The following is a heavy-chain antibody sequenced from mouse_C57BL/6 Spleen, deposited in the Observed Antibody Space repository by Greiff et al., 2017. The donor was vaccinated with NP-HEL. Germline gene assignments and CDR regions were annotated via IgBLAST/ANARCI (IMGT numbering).Heavy chain of an antibody. D-gene: IGHD2-1*01. CDR2: IRNKANNHAT. CDR3: TKDYGNGGYFDV. J-gene: IGHJ1*03. V-gene: IGHV6-6*01. Sequence: EVMLVDSGGGLVQPGGSMKLSCAASGFTFSDAWMDWVRQSPEKGLEWVAEIRNKANNHATYYAESVKGRFTISRDDSKSSVYLKMNSLRAEDTGMYYCTKDYGNGGYFDVWGTGTTVTVSS. CDR1: GFTFSDAW.